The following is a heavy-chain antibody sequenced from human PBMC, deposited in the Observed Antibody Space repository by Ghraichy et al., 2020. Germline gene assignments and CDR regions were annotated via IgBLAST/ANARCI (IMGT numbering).Heavy chain of an antibody. CDR2: ILYSGST. J-gene: IGHJ4*01. CDR1: GGSVSSGTYA. D-gene: IGHD6-13*01. CDR3: ARAEDSSSWYGTDY. V-gene: IGHV4-61*01. Sequence: SQTLSLTCTVSGGSVSSGTYAWSWIRQPPGKGLEWIGYILYSGSTNYNPSLKSRVTISADTSKNQFSLKLISVTAADTAVYFCARAEDSSSWYGTDYWGHRTLVTVSS.